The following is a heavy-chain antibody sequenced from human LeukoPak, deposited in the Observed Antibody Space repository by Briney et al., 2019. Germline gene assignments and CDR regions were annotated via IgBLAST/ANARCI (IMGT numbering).Heavy chain of an antibody. Sequence: SETLSLTCTVSGGSISSYYWSWIRQPAGKGLEWIGRIYTSGSTNYNPSLKSRVTMSVDTSKNQFSLKLGSVTAADTAVYYCARAAVSGSYYGGTNWFDPWGQGTLVTVSS. CDR1: GGSISSYY. V-gene: IGHV4-4*07. CDR3: ARAAVSGSYYGGTNWFDP. J-gene: IGHJ5*02. D-gene: IGHD1-26*01. CDR2: IYTSGST.